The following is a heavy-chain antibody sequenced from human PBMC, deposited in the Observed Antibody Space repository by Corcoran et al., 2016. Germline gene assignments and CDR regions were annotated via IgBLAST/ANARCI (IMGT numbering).Heavy chain of an antibody. CDR2: INAGNGNT. CDR1: GYTFTSYA. CDR3: ARGGVPYISPDY. V-gene: IGHV1-3*01. D-gene: IGHD3-9*01. J-gene: IGHJ4*02. Sequence: QVQLVQSGAEVKKPGASVKVSCKASGYTFTSYAMHWVRQAPGQRLEWMGWINAGNGNTKYSQKFQGRVTITRDTSASTAYMELSSLRSEDTAVYYCARGGVPYISPDYWGQGTLVTVSS.